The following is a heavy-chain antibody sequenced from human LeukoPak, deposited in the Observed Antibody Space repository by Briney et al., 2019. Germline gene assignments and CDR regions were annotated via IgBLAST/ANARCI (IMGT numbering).Heavy chain of an antibody. CDR2: ISYDGSNK. V-gene: IGHV3-30-3*01. CDR1: GFTFSSYA. CDR3: ARENRDIVVVPAARRAFDI. D-gene: IGHD2-2*01. Sequence: GRSLRLSCAASGFTFSSYAMHWVRQAPGKGLEWVAVISYDGSNKYYADSVKGRFTISRDNSKNTLYLQMNSLRAEATAVYYCARENRDIVVVPAARRAFDIWGQGTMVTVSS. J-gene: IGHJ3*02.